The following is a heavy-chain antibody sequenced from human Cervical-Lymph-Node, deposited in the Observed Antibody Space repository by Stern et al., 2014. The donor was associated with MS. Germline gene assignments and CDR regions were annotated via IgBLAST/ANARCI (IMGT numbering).Heavy chain of an antibody. CDR1: GYSFTIYY. CDR2: IYPYDSDT. V-gene: IGHV5-51*01. J-gene: IGHJ4*02. CDR3: ARHVQGFDY. Sequence: MQLVQSGAGVKKPGESLKISCKLSGYSFTIYYIAWVRQMPGKGLEWMGVIYPYDSDTTYSPSFQVQVTISADKSITTAYLQWSSLRASDTAMYYCARHVQGFDYWGQGTLVTVSS.